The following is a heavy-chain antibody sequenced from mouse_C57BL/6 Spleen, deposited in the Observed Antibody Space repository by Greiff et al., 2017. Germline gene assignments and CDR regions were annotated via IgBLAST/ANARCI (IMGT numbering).Heavy chain of an antibody. CDR2: ISSGGSYT. D-gene: IGHD1-1*01. CDR3: ARDYYGSSPLDY. Sequence: EVQGVESGGDLVKPGGSLKLSCAASGFTFSSYGMSWVRQTPDKRLEWVATISSGGSYTYYPDSVKGRFTISRDNAKNTLYLQMSSLKSEDTAMYYCARDYYGSSPLDYWGQGTTLTVSS. V-gene: IGHV5-6*01. J-gene: IGHJ2*01. CDR1: GFTFSSYG.